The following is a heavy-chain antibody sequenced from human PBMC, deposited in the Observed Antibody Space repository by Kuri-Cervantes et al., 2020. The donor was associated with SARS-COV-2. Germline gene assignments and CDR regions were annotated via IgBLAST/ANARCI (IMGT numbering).Heavy chain of an antibody. D-gene: IGHD6-6*01. J-gene: IGHJ4*02. CDR1: GGTSSSYA. CDR3: ARDCKDSSSSSTFDY. Sequence: SVKVSCKASGGTSSSYAISWVRQAPGQGLEWMGRIIPIFGTANYAQKFQGRVTITADESTSTAYMELSSLRSEDTAVYYCARDCKDSSSSSTFDYWGQGTLVTVSS. V-gene: IGHV1-69*13. CDR2: IIPIFGTA.